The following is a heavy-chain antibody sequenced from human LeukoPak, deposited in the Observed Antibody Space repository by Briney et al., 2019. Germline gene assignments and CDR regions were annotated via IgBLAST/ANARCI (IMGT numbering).Heavy chain of an antibody. J-gene: IGHJ4*02. D-gene: IGHD3-22*01. V-gene: IGHV3-30*14. Sequence: QTGGSLRLSCAASRFTFLNYAVNWARQAPGKGQEWVAIISYDGRNEYYAESVEGRFTISRDTSRNMISLQMNSLRPEDTAVYYCARGYYHFDGSGYFDMWGQGTLVTVSS. CDR2: ISYDGRNE. CDR1: RFTFLNYA. CDR3: ARGYYHFDGSGYFDM.